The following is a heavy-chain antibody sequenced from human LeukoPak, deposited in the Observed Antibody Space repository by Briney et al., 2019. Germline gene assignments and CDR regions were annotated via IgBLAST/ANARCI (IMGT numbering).Heavy chain of an antibody. D-gene: IGHD3-22*01. Sequence: SETLSLTRIVSGTSISGYYWSWIRRPPGKGLEWIGYIYSSGSTNYNPSLKSRVTMSTDTSKKQISLKLSSVTAADTAVYYCARHYYDSSGYLRSFDHWGQGTLVTISS. J-gene: IGHJ4*02. V-gene: IGHV4-59*08. CDR3: ARHYYDSSGYLRSFDH. CDR1: GTSISGYY. CDR2: IYSSGST.